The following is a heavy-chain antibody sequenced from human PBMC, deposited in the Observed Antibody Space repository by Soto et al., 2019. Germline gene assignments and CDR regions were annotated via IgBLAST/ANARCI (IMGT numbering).Heavy chain of an antibody. V-gene: IGHV4-59*01. J-gene: IGHJ6*02. CDR1: GGSISNYY. Sequence: SDTLSLTCNVSGGSISNYYWNWIRQPPGKRLEWIGYIYYSGSTNYNPSLKSRVTISVDTSKNQFSLKLSSVTAADTAVYYCARDRRGSITGTTFRYYGMDVWGQGTTVTVS. D-gene: IGHD1-7*01. CDR3: ARDRRGSITGTTFRYYGMDV. CDR2: IYYSGST.